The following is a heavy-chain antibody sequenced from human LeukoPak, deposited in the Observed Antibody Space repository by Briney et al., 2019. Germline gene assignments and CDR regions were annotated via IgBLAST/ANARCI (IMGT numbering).Heavy chain of an antibody. J-gene: IGHJ6*03. Sequence: SETLSLTCSVSGYSISSGYNWGWIRQPPGKGPEWIGSTHHSGATYYNPPLKSRVTISVDTSKNQFSLKLSSVTAADTAVYYCARDAGYSSSWYEGYYYYMDVWSKGTTVTVSS. D-gene: IGHD6-13*01. CDR2: THHSGAT. CDR1: GYSISSGYN. CDR3: ARDAGYSSSWYEGYYYYMDV. V-gene: IGHV4-38-2*02.